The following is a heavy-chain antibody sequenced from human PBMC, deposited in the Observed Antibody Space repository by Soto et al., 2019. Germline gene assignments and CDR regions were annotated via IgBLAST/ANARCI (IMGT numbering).Heavy chain of an antibody. V-gene: IGHV3-66*01. CDR2: IYSGGST. CDR1: GFTVSSKH. CDR3: ARDRGYFSAFDI. J-gene: IGHJ3*02. Sequence: EVQLVESGGGLVQPGGSLRLSCEASGFTVSSKHMNSVRQAPGKGLEWVSLIYSGGSTYYADSVEGRFTISRDNSKNTLYLQMNSLRAEDTAVYYCARDRGYFSAFDIWGQGTMVTVSS. D-gene: IGHD1-26*01.